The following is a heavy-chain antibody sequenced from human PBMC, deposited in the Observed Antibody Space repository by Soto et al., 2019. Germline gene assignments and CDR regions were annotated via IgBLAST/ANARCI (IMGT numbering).Heavy chain of an antibody. CDR2: IYPGDSDI. V-gene: IGHV5-51*01. Sequence: PGESLKISCTGIGYSFTNYWIAWVRQTPGRGLEWMGMIYPGDSDIRYNPSFRGRVTISADKSITSAFVQWGSLKASDSAIYYCARFRAPRRQLISMSFHLWGLGTLVTVSS. J-gene: IGHJ4*03. CDR3: ARFRAPRRQLISMSFHL. D-gene: IGHD6-13*01. CDR1: GYSFTNYW.